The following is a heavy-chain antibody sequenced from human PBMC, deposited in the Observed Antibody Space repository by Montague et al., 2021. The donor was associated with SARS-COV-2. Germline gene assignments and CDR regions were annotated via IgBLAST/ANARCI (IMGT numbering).Heavy chain of an antibody. Sequence: SETLSLTCTVSNGSINSYYWSWVRQPPGKRLERIGYIYYRGSTNYNPSLESRVTMSIDTSKNQFSLKLRSVTAADTAVYFCARGGLHNWFDPWGQGTLVIVSS. CDR1: NGSINSYY. J-gene: IGHJ5*02. V-gene: IGHV4-59*01. CDR2: IYYRGST. CDR3: ARGGLHNWFDP.